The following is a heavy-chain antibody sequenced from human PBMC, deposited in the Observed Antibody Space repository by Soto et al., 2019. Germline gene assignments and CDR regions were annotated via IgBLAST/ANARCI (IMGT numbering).Heavy chain of an antibody. D-gene: IGHD3-3*01. CDR1: GFTFSSYG. J-gene: IGHJ6*02. Sequence: PGGSLRLSCAASGFTFSSYGMHWVRQAPGKGLEWVAVISYDGSNKYYADSVKGRFTIARDNSKNTLYLQMNSLRAEDTAVYYCANFGVYDDFWSGSHYYYGMDVRGRGTTVTVPS. CDR2: ISYDGSNK. V-gene: IGHV3-30*18. CDR3: ANFGVYDDFWSGSHYYYGMDV.